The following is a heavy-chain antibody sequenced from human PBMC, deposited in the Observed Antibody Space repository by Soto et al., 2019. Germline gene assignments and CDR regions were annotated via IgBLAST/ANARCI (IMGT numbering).Heavy chain of an antibody. J-gene: IGHJ4*02. CDR3: AREFGSGSYYMGYFDY. CDR1: GFTFSSYS. V-gene: IGHV3-21*01. D-gene: IGHD3-10*01. Sequence: GESLKISCAASGFTFSSYSMNWVRQAPGKGLEWVSSISSSSSYIYYADSVKGRFTISRDNAKNSLYLQMNSLRAEDTAVYYCAREFGSGSYYMGYFDYWGQGTLVTVSS. CDR2: ISSSSSYI.